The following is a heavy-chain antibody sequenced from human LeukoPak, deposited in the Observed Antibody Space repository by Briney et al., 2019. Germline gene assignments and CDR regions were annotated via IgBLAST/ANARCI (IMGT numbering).Heavy chain of an antibody. CDR3: ARDWGVWEYYYDSSGQYEGY. CDR2: ISYDGSNK. D-gene: IGHD3-22*01. V-gene: IGHV3-30*04. CDR1: GFTFSSYA. J-gene: IGHJ4*02. Sequence: GRSLRLSCAASGFTFSSYAMHWVRQAPGKGLEWVAVISYDGSNKYYADSVKGRFTISRDNSKNTLYLQMNSLRAGDTGVYYWARDWGVWEYYYDSSGQYEGYWGQGTLVTVSS.